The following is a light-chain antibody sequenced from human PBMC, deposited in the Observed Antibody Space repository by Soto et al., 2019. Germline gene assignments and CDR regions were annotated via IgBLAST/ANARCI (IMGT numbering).Light chain of an antibody. Sequence: IVMTQSPATLSVSPGERATLSCRASETVRSNVAWFQQKPGQAPRLLIFGASTRATGIPTRFTGSGSGTEFTLTIDSLQSEDAAIYSCQQAASFPFTFGPGAKV. J-gene: IGKJ3*01. V-gene: IGKV3-15*01. CDR1: ETVRSN. CDR3: QQAASFPFT. CDR2: GAS.